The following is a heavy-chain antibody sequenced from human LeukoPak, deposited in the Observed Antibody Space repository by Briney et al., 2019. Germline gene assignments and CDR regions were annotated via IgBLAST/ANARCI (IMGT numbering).Heavy chain of an antibody. CDR1: GFTFSSYS. D-gene: IGHD5-12*01. CDR2: ISSSSSYI. Sequence: GGSLILSCAASGFTFSSYSMNWVRQAPGKGLEWVSSISSSSSYIYYADSVKGRFTISRDNAKNSLYLQMNSLRAEDTAVYYCAGDVTYSGYDGFDYWGQGTLVTVSS. CDR3: AGDVTYSGYDGFDY. V-gene: IGHV3-21*01. J-gene: IGHJ4*02.